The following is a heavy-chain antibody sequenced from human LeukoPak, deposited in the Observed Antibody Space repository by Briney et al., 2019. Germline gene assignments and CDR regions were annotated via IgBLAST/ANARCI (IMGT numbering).Heavy chain of an antibody. Sequence: GGSLRLSCAAYGFTFSSYGMHWVRQAPGKGLEWVAVISYDGSNKYYADSVKGRFTISRDNSKNTLYLQMNSLRAEDTAVYYCAKDLYAYSNYHYGMDVWGQGTTVTVSS. CDR2: ISYDGSNK. CDR3: AKDLYAYSNYHYGMDV. CDR1: GFTFSSYG. J-gene: IGHJ6*02. D-gene: IGHD4-11*01. V-gene: IGHV3-30*18.